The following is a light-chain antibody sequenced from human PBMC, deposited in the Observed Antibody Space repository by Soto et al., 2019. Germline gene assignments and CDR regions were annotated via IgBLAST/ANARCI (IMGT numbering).Light chain of an antibody. CDR2: DVS. CDR1: SSDVGGYNY. V-gene: IGLV2-14*01. J-gene: IGLJ1*01. CDR3: SSYTSSSTLLYV. Sequence: QSALTQPASVSGSPGQSITISCTGTSSDVGGYNYVSWYQQHPGKAPKLMIYDVSTRPSGVSNRFSGSKSGNTASRTISGLQAEDEADYYCSSYTSSSTLLYVFGTGTKLTVL.